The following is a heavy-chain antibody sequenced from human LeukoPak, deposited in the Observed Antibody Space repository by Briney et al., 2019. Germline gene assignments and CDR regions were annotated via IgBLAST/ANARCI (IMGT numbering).Heavy chain of an antibody. CDR2: ISTHNGNT. CDR3: ARTNYLLDY. J-gene: IGHJ4*02. D-gene: IGHD4/OR15-4a*01. V-gene: IGHV1-18*01. CDR1: GYTFTYYG. Sequence: ASVKVSCRASGYTFTYYGISWGRQAPGQGLEWMGRISTHNGNTNYAQNLQGRATLTTDTSTSTAYMELRSLRPDDTAVYYCARTNYLLDYWGQGALVTVSS.